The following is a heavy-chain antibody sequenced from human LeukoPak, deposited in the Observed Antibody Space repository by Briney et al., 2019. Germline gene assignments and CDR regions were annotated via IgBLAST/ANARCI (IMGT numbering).Heavy chain of an antibody. CDR3: AREMTTELLGCFEP. D-gene: IGHD4-17*01. CDR2: INPHSGGT. Sequence: ASVKVSCKASGYTSTDYYMHWVRQAPGQGLEWMGWINPHSGGTNFAQNFQDRVTMTRDTSISTAYMELSRLRSDDTAVYYCAREMTTELLGCFEPWGQGTLVTVSS. V-gene: IGHV1-2*02. J-gene: IGHJ5*02. CDR1: GYTSTDYY.